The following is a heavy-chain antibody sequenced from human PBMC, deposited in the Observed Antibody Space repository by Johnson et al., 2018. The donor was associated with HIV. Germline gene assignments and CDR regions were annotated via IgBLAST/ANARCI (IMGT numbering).Heavy chain of an antibody. J-gene: IGHJ3*02. CDR1: GFTFRNYA. CDR2: ISYDGSNK. V-gene: IGHV3-30*04. CDR3: ARVRAGRENAYDI. Sequence: QVQLVESGGGVVQPGTSLRLSCAASGFTFRNYAMHWVRQAPGKGLEWVAVISYDGSNKYYADSVKGRFTISRDNSKNTLSLQMNSPRVDDTAINYCARVRAGRENAYDIWGQGTMVTVSS. D-gene: IGHD1-26*01.